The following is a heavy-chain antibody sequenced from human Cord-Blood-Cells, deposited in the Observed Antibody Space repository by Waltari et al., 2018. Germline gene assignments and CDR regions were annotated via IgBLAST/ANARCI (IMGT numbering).Heavy chain of an antibody. J-gene: IGHJ4*02. Sequence: QVHLVQSGDEVRKPGASVKVSCKVSGYTLTELSMHWVRQAPGKGLEWMGGFDPEDGETIYAQKFQGRVTMTEDTSTDTAYMELSSLRSEDTAVYYCATELGGSGSFDYWGQGTLVTVSS. CDR2: FDPEDGET. CDR3: ATELGGSGSFDY. D-gene: IGHD1-26*01. V-gene: IGHV1-24*01. CDR1: GYTLTELS.